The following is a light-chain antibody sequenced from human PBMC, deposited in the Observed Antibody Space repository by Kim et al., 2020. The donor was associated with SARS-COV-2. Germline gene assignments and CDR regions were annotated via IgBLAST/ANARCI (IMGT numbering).Light chain of an antibody. CDR2: GAS. CDR3: HQNNNWPLT. J-gene: IGKJ4*01. CDR1: QSVGSN. Sequence: VSPVERATLSCRASQSVGSNLAWYQQKPGQAPRLLIYGASTRATGIPARFSGSGSGTEFTLTIRSLQSEDFAVYYCHQNNNWPLTFGGGTKVDIK. V-gene: IGKV3-15*01.